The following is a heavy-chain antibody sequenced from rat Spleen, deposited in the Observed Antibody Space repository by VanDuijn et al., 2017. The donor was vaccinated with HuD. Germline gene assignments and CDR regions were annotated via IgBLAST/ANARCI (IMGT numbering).Heavy chain of an antibody. CDR1: GFIFSDHY. CDR2: INYDGSST. V-gene: IGHV5-7*01. J-gene: IGHJ4*01. CDR3: ARHGRGKIAYYYVLDA. D-gene: IGHD4-5*01. Sequence: EVQLVESDGDIVRPGRSLKLSCAASGFIFSDHYVAWVRQAPMKGLEWVATINYDGSSTFYRDSVRDRFTISRDNTKSTLYLQMDSLKSEDTATYFCARHGRGKIAYYYVLDAWGQGASVTVSS.